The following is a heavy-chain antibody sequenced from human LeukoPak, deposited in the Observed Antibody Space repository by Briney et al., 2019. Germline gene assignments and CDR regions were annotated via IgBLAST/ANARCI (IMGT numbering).Heavy chain of an antibody. V-gene: IGHV3-23*01. CDR1: GFTFSSYA. D-gene: IGHD4-17*01. CDR2: ISGSGGST. J-gene: IGHJ6*02. Sequence: SGGSLRLSCAASGFTFSSYAMSWVRQAPGKGLEWVSAISGSGGSTYYADSVKGRFTISRDNSKNTLYLQMNSLRAEDTAVYYCAKGGTVTSRYCYYYGMDVWGQGTTVTVSS. CDR3: AKGGTVTSRYCYYYGMDV.